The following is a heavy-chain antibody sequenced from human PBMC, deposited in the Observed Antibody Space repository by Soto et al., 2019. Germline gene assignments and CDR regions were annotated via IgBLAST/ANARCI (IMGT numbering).Heavy chain of an antibody. V-gene: IGHV3-15*01. J-gene: IGHJ1*01. D-gene: IGHD4-17*01. CDR2: IKSKADGGTT. CDR1: AW. CDR3: TTARGTYGAEYFQH. Sequence: AWRSRVRPNRGRGLEWVGRIKSKADGGTTDYAAPVKGRFTISRDDSKNTLYLQMNSLKTEDTAVYYCTTARGTYGAEYFQHWGQGTLVTVSS.